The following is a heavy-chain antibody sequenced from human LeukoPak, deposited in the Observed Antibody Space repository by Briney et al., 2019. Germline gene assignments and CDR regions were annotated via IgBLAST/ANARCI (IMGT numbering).Heavy chain of an antibody. CDR3: ARDLVELADY. V-gene: IGHV3-21*01. CDR1: GFTFSSYS. J-gene: IGHJ4*02. Sequence: GGSLRLSCAASGFTFSSYSMNWARQAPGKGLEWVSSISSSSSYIYYADSVKGRFTISRDNAKNSLYLQMNSLRAEDTAVYYCARDLVELADYWGQGTLVTVSS. D-gene: IGHD1-26*01. CDR2: ISSSSSYI.